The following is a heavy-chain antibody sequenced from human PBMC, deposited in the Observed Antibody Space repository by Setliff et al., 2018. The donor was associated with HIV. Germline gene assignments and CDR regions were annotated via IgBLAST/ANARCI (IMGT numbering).Heavy chain of an antibody. CDR1: GYTFTSYY. J-gene: IGHJ1*01. D-gene: IGHD6-6*01. CDR3: ARDPALSSSASYFQH. Sequence: GASVKVSCKASGYTFTSYYMHWVRQAPGQGLEWMGIINPSSGSTTYAQKFQGRVTMTRDTSTRTVYMEMSSLRSEDTAVYYCARDPALSSSASYFQHWGQGTPVTVSS. V-gene: IGHV1-46*01. CDR2: INPSSGST.